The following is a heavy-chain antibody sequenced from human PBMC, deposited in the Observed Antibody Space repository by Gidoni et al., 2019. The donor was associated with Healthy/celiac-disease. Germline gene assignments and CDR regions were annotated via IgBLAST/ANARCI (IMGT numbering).Heavy chain of an antibody. CDR3: ARAAFGGATTPIDY. Sequence: QVQLQESGPGLVKPSETLSLTCTVSGYSISSGYYWGWIRQPPGKGLEWIGSIYHSGSTYYNPSLKSRVTISVDTSKNQFSLKLSSVTAADTAVYYCARAAFGGATTPIDYWGQGTLVTVSS. CDR1: GYSISSGYY. V-gene: IGHV4-38-2*02. CDR2: IYHSGST. J-gene: IGHJ4*02. D-gene: IGHD1-26*01.